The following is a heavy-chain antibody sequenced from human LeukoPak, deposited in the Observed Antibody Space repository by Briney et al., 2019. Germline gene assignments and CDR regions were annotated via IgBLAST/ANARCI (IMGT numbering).Heavy chain of an antibody. D-gene: IGHD4-17*01. Sequence: SETLSLTCTVSGGSISRYYWSWIRQPPGKGLEWIGYIYFSGTTNYNPSLKSRVTISVDTSKNQFSLKLSSVTAADTAVYYCAREDPQTTVPEGLDVWGQGTTVIVSS. CDR3: AREDPQTTVPEGLDV. J-gene: IGHJ6*02. CDR2: IYFSGTT. CDR1: GGSISRYY. V-gene: IGHV4-59*01.